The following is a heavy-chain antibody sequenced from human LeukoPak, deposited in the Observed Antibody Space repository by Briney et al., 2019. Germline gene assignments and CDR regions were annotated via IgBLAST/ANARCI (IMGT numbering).Heavy chain of an antibody. Sequence: GGSLRLSCAASGFTFSSYGMHWVRQAPGKGLEWVAVIWYDGSNKYYADSVKGRFTISRDNSKNTLYLQMNSLRAEDTAVYYCARGAVGAALDYWGQGALVTVSS. CDR2: IWYDGSNK. D-gene: IGHD1-26*01. J-gene: IGHJ4*02. CDR3: ARGAVGAALDY. CDR1: GFTFSSYG. V-gene: IGHV3-33*01.